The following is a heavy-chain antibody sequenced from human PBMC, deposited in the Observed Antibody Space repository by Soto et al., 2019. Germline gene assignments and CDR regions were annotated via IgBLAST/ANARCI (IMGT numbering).Heavy chain of an antibody. Sequence: EVQLLESGGGLVQPGGSLRLSCAASGFTFSSYAMSWVRQAPGKGLEWVSAISGSGGSTYYADSVKGRFTISGDNSKNTLYLQMNSRRAEDTAVYYCAKDLEGSSWPQVLDYWGQGTLVTVSS. CDR1: GFTFSSYA. CDR3: AKDLEGSSWPQVLDY. J-gene: IGHJ4*02. D-gene: IGHD6-13*01. V-gene: IGHV3-23*01. CDR2: ISGSGGST.